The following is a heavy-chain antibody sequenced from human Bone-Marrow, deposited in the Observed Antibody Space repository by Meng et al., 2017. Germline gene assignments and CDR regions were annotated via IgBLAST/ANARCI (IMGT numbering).Heavy chain of an antibody. Sequence: QVQLRQSGPGLVKHAQTLSHTLVISGDSVSSNTAAWNWIRQSPSRGLEWLGRTYYRSKWYNEYAVSVKSRMTFNADTSKNQVSLQVNSVTPEDTAVYYCARDHGYSYGLPLDYWGQGILVTVSS. CDR1: GDSVSSNTAA. D-gene: IGHD5-18*01. CDR3: ARDHGYSYGLPLDY. V-gene: IGHV6-1*01. CDR2: TYYRSKWYN. J-gene: IGHJ4*02.